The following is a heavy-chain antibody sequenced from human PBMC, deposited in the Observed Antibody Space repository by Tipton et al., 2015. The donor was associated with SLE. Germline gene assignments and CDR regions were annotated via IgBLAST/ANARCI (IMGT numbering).Heavy chain of an antibody. CDR2: IISNGGST. V-gene: IGHV3-64D*06. J-gene: IGHJ3*02. CDR3: VNIILAVI. Sequence: SLRLSCVASGFTFSSYSMNWVRQAPGKGREYVSAIISNGGSTYYADSVKGRFTISRDNSKNTLYLQMSSLRAEDTAVYYCVNIILAVIWGQGTMVTVSS. CDR1: GFTFSSYS.